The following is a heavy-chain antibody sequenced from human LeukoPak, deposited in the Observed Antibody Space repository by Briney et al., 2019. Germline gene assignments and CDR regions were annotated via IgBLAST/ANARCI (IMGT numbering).Heavy chain of an antibody. CDR1: GFTFTSYE. CDR3: ASVLPSGPPDY. D-gene: IGHD2-8*02. J-gene: IGHJ4*02. CDR2: ISSSGSTM. Sequence: GGSVRLSCAASGFTFTSYEMNCISSSGSTMYYADSVKGRFTISRDNAKNSLYLQMNSLRADDTAVYYCASVLPSGPPDYWGQGTLVTVSS. V-gene: IGHV3-48*03.